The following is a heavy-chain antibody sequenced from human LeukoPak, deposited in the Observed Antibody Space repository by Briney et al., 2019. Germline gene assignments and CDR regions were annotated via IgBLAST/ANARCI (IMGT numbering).Heavy chain of an antibody. V-gene: IGHV3-33*01. D-gene: IGHD3-10*01. J-gene: IGHJ4*02. CDR2: IWYDGSNK. CDR3: ARAGQLWFGELYAFDY. Sequence: GGSLRLSCAASGFTFSGYGMHWVRQAPGKGLEWVAVIWYDGSNKYYADSVKGRFTISRDNSKNTLYLQMNSLRAEDTAVYYCARAGQLWFGELYAFDYWGQGTLATVSS. CDR1: GFTFSGYG.